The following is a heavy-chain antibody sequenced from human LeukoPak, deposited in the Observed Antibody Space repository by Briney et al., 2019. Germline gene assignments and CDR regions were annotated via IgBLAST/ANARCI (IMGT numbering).Heavy chain of an antibody. CDR3: AKAFDSISPLDY. J-gene: IGHJ4*02. CDR2: ISYDGSNK. V-gene: IGHV3-30*04. CDR1: GFTFSSYA. D-gene: IGHD4-11*01. Sequence: GGSLRLSCAASGFTFSSYAMHWVRQAPGKGLEWVAVISYDGSNKYYADSVKGRFTISRDNSKNTLYLQMNSLRAKDTAVYYCAKAFDSISPLDYWGQGTLVTVSS.